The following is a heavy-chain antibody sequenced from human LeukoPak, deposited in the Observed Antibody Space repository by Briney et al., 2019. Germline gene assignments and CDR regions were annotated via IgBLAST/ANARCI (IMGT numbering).Heavy chain of an antibody. D-gene: IGHD4-17*01. V-gene: IGHV3-33*01. CDR3: ARLRGVNGDYA. Sequence: GRSLRLSCAASGFTFSSYGMHWVRQAPGKGLEWVAVIWYDGSNKYYADSVKGRFTISRDNAKNSLYLQMNSLRAEDTAVYYCARLRGVNGDYAWGQGTLVTVSS. CDR1: GFTFSSYG. CDR2: IWYDGSNK. J-gene: IGHJ4*02.